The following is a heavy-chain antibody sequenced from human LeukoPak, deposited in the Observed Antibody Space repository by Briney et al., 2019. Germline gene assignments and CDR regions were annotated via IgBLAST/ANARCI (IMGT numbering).Heavy chain of an antibody. CDR1: GYTFTSYG. V-gene: IGHV1-18*01. D-gene: IGHD5-12*01. J-gene: IGHJ5*02. CDR3: ARGPTSDVDVVATIPSWFDP. CDR2: ISAYNGNT. Sequence: ASVKVSCKASGYTFTSYGISWVRQAPGQGLEWMGWISAYNGNTNYAQKLQGRVTMTTDTSTSTAYMELRSLRSDDTAVYYCARGPTSDVDVVATIPSWFDPWGQGTLVTVSS.